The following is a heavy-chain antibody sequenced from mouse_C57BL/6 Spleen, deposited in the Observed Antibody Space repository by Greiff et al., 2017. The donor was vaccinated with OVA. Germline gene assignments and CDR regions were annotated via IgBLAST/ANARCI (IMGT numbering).Heavy chain of an antibody. J-gene: IGHJ2*01. CDR3: ARGAMITPNYFDY. D-gene: IGHD2-4*01. CDR2: IYPGSGST. Sequence: VQLQQPGAELVKPGASVKMSCKASGYTFTSYWITWVKQRPGQGLAWIGDIYPGSGSTNYNEKFKSKATLTVDTSSSTAYMQLSSLTSEDSAVYYCARGAMITPNYFDYWGQGTTLTVSS. V-gene: IGHV1-55*01. CDR1: GYTFTSYW.